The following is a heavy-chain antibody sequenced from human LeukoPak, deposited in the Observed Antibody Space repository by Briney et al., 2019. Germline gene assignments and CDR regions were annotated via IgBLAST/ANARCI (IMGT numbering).Heavy chain of an antibody. Sequence: PVGSLRLSCAASGFTFSNYWMSWVRQAPGKGLEWVANIKQDESKTYYVDSVKGRFTISRDNAKNSLYLQMNSLRAEDTAMYFCAKDLSYGSLWFDPWGQGTLVTVSS. V-gene: IGHV3-7*01. D-gene: IGHD3-10*01. CDR2: IKQDESKT. CDR1: GFTFSNYW. J-gene: IGHJ5*02. CDR3: AKDLSYGSLWFDP.